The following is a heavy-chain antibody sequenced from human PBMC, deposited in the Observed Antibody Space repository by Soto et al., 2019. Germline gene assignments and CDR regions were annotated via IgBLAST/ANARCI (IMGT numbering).Heavy chain of an antibody. J-gene: IGHJ4*02. D-gene: IGHD1-26*01. V-gene: IGHV1-8*01. CDR1: GYSFTSLD. Sequence: QVQLVQSGAEGREPGASVKVSCRASGYSFTSLDINWVRQTAGQGLEWMGWMQPSTGRTGYAQKFQGRVTMTRDTSKNTAYMELTTLTADDTALNYCARGVSAGVDYWGKGTLVTVSS. CDR2: MQPSTGRT. CDR3: ARGVSAGVDY.